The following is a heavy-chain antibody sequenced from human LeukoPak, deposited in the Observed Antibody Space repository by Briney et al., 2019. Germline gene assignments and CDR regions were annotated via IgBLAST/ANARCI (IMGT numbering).Heavy chain of an antibody. J-gene: IGHJ4*02. CDR1: GFTFSSYW. CDR2: INSDGSNT. CDR3: ARDGGDGYNRDDFDY. Sequence: LPGGSLRLSCAASGFTFSSYWMHWVRQAPGKGLVGVSRINSDGSNTRYMDSVKGRFTVSRDNARNTLYLQMNSLRVEDTAVYYCARDGGDGYNRDDFDYWGQGTLVTVSS. V-gene: IGHV3-74*01. D-gene: IGHD5-24*01.